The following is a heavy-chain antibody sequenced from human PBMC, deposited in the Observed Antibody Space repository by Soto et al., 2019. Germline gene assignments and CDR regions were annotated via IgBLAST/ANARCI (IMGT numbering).Heavy chain of an antibody. D-gene: IGHD1-1*01. CDR2: IYSGGTA. V-gene: IGHV3-66*01. Sequence: EVQLVESGGGLVQPGGSLRLSCAASGFTASTDYMSWVRQAPGKGLEWVSVIYSGGTAYYADSVKGRFTISRDNSKNTVYLQINSLRAEDTALYYCAGLSSRSWNVNYYYGTDVWGQGTTFTVSS. CDR1: GFTASTDY. CDR3: AGLSSRSWNVNYYYGTDV. J-gene: IGHJ6*02.